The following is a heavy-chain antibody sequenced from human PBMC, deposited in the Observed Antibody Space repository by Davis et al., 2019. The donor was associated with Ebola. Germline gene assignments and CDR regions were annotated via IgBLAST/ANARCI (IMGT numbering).Heavy chain of an antibody. J-gene: IGHJ4*02. Sequence: GESLKLSCAASGFTFSDYWMSWVRQAPGKGLEWVANIKQDGGEKHHVDSVKGRFTISRDNAKNSLYLQMNSLRAEDTAVYYCAKLGGLSLSFWSGYYVDYWGQGTLVTVSS. CDR2: IKQDGGEK. CDR1: GFTFSDYW. V-gene: IGHV3-7*03. CDR3: AKLGGLSLSFWSGYYVDY. D-gene: IGHD3-3*01.